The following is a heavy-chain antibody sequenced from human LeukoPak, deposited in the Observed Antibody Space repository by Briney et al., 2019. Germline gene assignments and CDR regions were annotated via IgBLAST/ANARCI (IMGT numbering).Heavy chain of an antibody. V-gene: IGHV3-23*01. CDR2: ISVSGNT. D-gene: IGHD6-13*01. J-gene: IGHJ4*02. Sequence: GGSLRLSCAASGFTLSSYSMRWVRQAPAKGLEWVSAISVSGNTYHADSVKGRFTISRDSSKNTLYLQMNRLRAEDTAVYYCARVSGSWIAAAGLDYWGQGTLVTVSS. CDR1: GFTLSSYS. CDR3: ARVSGSWIAAAGLDY.